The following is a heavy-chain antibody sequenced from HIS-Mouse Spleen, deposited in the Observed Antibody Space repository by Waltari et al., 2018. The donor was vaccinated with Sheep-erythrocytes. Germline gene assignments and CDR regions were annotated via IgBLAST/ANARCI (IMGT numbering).Heavy chain of an antibody. V-gene: IGHV3-9*01. CDR1: GFTFDDYA. J-gene: IGHJ6*02. Sequence: EVQLVESGGGLVQPGRSLRLSCAASGFTFDDYAMHWVRQAPGKGLEGVSGISWNRGSLGYADSVKGRCTISRDNAKNSLYLQMNSLRAEDTALYYCAKDIGTGLSYGMDVWGQGTTVTVSS. D-gene: IGHD1-1*01. CDR3: AKDIGTGLSYGMDV. CDR2: ISWNRGSL.